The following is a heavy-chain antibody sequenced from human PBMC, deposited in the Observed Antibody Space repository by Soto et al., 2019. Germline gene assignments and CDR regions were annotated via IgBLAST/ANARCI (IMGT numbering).Heavy chain of an antibody. V-gene: IGHV3-7*05. Sequence: GGSLRLSCEASGFTFGNYWMNWVRQTPGKGLEWVANIKPDGGEQYYVDSVKGRFTISRDNAKDSLYLQMSSLRGDDTAVYYCARDMGYSYGGTNWFDPWGQGTLVTVSS. CDR3: ARDMGYSYGGTNWFDP. CDR1: GFTFGNYW. D-gene: IGHD5-18*01. CDR2: IKPDGGEQ. J-gene: IGHJ5*02.